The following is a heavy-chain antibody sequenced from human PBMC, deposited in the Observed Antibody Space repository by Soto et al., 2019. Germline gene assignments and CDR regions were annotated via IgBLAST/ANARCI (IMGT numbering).Heavy chain of an antibody. CDR1: GFTFSSYA. J-gene: IGHJ3*02. D-gene: IGHD2-21*02. V-gene: IGHV3-23*01. CDR3: AKQVVVTATPHAFDI. Sequence: GGSVRLSCAASGFTFSSYAMSWVRQAPGKGLEWVSAISGSGGSTYYADSVKGRFTISRDNSKNTLYLQMNSLRAADTAVYYCAKQVVVTATPHAFDIWGQGTMVTVSS. CDR2: ISGSGGST.